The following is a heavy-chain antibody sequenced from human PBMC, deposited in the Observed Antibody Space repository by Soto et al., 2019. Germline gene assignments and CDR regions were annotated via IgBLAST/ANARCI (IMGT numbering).Heavy chain of an antibody. CDR3: AIRASYYDSSGYFDY. Sequence: PGGSLRLSCAASGFTISSYWMHWVRQAPGKGLVWVSRINSDGSSTSYADSVKGRFTISRDNAKNTLYLQMNSLRAEDTAVYYCAIRASYYDSSGYFDYWGQGTLVTVSS. D-gene: IGHD3-22*01. CDR1: GFTISSYW. CDR2: INSDGSST. J-gene: IGHJ4*02. V-gene: IGHV3-74*01.